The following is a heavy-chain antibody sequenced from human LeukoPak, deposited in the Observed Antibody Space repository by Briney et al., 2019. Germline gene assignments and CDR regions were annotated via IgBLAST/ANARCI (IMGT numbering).Heavy chain of an antibody. J-gene: IGHJ6*04. CDR2: INPNSGGA. D-gene: IGHD2-21*02. CDR3: ARDFCGGDCYSRSTYMDV. V-gene: IGHV1-2*06. Sequence: ASVKVSCKASGYTFTGYYMHWVRQAPGQGLEWMGRINPNSGGADYAQKFQGRVTMTRATSISTAYMELSRLRSDDTAVYYCARDFCGGDCYSRSTYMDVWGKGTTVTVSS. CDR1: GYTFTGYY.